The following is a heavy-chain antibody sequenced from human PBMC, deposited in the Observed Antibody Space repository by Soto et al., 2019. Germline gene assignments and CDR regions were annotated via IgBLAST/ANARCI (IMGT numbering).Heavy chain of an antibody. D-gene: IGHD1-1*01. CDR3: ARGATIEYNERDFDY. J-gene: IGHJ4*02. V-gene: IGHV3-33*01. Sequence: HPGGSLRLSCAASGFTFSDYGMHWVRQAPGKGLEWAAAIWYDGSNQYHADSVKGRFTISRDNSKNTLYLQMNSLRAEDTAVYYCARGATIEYNERDFDYWGQGALVTVSS. CDR2: IWYDGSNQ. CDR1: GFTFSDYG.